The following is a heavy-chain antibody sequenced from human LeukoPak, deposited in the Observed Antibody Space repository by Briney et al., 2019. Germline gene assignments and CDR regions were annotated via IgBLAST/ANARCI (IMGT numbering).Heavy chain of an antibody. CDR1: GFTFSSYS. CDR3: ARGGVGATTRWFDP. V-gene: IGHV3-21*01. J-gene: IGHJ5*02. Sequence: GGSLRLSCAASGFTFSSYSMNWVRQAPGEGLEWVSSISSSSSYIYYADSVKGRFTISRDNAKNSLYLQMNRLRAEDTAVYYCARGGVGATTRWFDPWGQGTLVTVSS. D-gene: IGHD1-26*01. CDR2: ISSSSSYI.